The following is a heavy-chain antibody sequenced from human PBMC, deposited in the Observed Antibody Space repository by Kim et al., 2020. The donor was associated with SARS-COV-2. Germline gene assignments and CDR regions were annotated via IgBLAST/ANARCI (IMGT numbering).Heavy chain of an antibody. D-gene: IGHD3-10*01. Sequence: ASVKVSCKASGYTFTSYGISWVRQAPGQGLEWMGWISAYNGNTNYAQKLQGRVTMTTDTSTSTAYMELRSLRSDDTAVYYCARDSGDYGSGSYYDYYYYYGMDVWGQGTTVTVSS. V-gene: IGHV1-18*01. CDR3: ARDSGDYGSGSYYDYYYYYGMDV. CDR2: ISAYNGNT. J-gene: IGHJ6*02. CDR1: GYTFTSYG.